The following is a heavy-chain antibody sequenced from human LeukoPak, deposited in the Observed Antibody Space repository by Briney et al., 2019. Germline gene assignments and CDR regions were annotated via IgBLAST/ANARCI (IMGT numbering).Heavy chain of an antibody. CDR3: AKRVPYSSSSVYFDS. CDR2: IRPDGDRT. D-gene: IGHD6-6*01. V-gene: IGHV3-23*01. Sequence: GGSLRLSCAASGFTFSTYAITWVRQGPGKGLEWVSAIRPDGDRTYYANSVRGRFTISRDNSKNTLFLRMNSLRAEDTAVYYCAKRVPYSSSSVYFDSWGQRTLVTVSS. CDR1: GFTFSTYA. J-gene: IGHJ4*02.